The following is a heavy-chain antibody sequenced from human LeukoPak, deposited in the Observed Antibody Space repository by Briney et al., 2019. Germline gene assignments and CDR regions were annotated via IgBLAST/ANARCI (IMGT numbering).Heavy chain of an antibody. CDR1: GFTFISYN. CDR2: ISYDGSNK. J-gene: IGHJ4*02. V-gene: IGHV3-30*18. CDR3: AKDLYYDSSGVDY. D-gene: IGHD3-22*01. Sequence: GGSLRLSCAASGFTFISYNMNWVRQAPGKGLEWGAVISYDGSNKYYADSVKGRFTISRDNSKNTLYLQMNSLRAEDTAVYYCAKDLYYDSSGVDYWGQGTLVTVSS.